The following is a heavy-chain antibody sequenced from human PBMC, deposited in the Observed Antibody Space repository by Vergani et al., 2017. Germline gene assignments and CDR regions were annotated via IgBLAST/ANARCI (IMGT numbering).Heavy chain of an antibody. CDR2: IIPIFGTA. D-gene: IGHD4-11*01. CDR1: GGTFSSYA. J-gene: IGHJ6*03. Sequence: QVQLVQSGAEVKKPGSSVKVSCKASGGTFSSYAISWVRQAPGQGLEWMGGIIPIFGTANYAQKFQGSVTITADESTSTAYMGLSSLRSEDTAVYYCARGGRDDYSNYGAPPNYYYYYYMDVWGKGTTVTVSS. CDR3: ARGGRDDYSNYGAPPNYYYYYYMDV. V-gene: IGHV1-69*01.